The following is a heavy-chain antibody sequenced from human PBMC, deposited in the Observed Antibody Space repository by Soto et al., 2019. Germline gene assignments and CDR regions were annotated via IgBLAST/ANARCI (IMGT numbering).Heavy chain of an antibody. J-gene: IGHJ6*02. CDR1: GGSISSSNW. D-gene: IGHD3-3*01. CDR3: AGDLRDTILLWAYGMDV. CDR2: IYHSGST. V-gene: IGHV4-4*02. Sequence: QVQLQESGPGLVKPSGTLSLTCAVSGGSISSSNWWSWVRQPPGKGLEWIGEIYHSGSTNYNPSLKSRVTISVDESKNQFSRKRSSVTAADTAVYYCAGDLRDTILLWAYGMDVWGQGTTVTVSS.